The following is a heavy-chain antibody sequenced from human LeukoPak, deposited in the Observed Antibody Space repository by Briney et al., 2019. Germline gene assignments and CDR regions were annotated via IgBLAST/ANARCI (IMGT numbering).Heavy chain of an antibody. CDR1: GFTFGEHV. CDR3: TREDLYYYYMDV. CDR2: IRSRTFRGTT. V-gene: IGHV3-49*04. J-gene: IGHJ6*03. Sequence: GGSLRLSCTATGFTFGEHVVSWVRQAPGKGLEWVGLIRSRTFRGTTENAASVEGRFTFSRDDSKSIAYLQTNSLKTEDTAVYYCTREDLYYYYMDVWGKGTTVTVSS.